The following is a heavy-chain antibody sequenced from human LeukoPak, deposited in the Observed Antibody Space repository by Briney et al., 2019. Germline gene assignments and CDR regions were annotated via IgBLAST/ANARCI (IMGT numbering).Heavy chain of an antibody. CDR1: GFTFSSYS. CDR2: ISSSSSYI. D-gene: IGHD1-1*01. Sequence: PSGSLRLSCAASGFTFSSYSMNWVRQAPGKGLEWVSSISSSSSYIYYADSVKGRFTISRDNAKNSLYLQMNSLRAEDTAVYYCARVAYNWNDLGPFDYWGQGTLVTVSS. CDR3: ARVAYNWNDLGPFDY. J-gene: IGHJ4*02. V-gene: IGHV3-21*01.